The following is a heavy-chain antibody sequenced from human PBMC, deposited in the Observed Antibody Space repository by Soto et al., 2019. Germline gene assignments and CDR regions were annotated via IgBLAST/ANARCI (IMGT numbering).Heavy chain of an antibody. V-gene: IGHV1-18*01. CDR2: ISVSTGNT. CDR3: ARGYGSSPNMELRFGMDV. D-gene: IGHD5-18*01. J-gene: IGHJ6*02. CDR1: GYTFARYD. Sequence: QVQLMQSGAEVKKPGASVRVSCTASGYTFARYDFSWVRQAPGQGLEWMGWISVSTGNTNYAQKVQGRVTMTTDTSTSTAYMELRSLRSDDTAVYFCARGYGSSPNMELRFGMDVWGQGTTISVSS.